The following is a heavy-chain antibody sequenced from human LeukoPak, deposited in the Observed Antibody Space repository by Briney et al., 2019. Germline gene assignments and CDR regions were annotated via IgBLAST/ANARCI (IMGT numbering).Heavy chain of an antibody. CDR2: IYYSGST. CDR1: GGSISSYY. Sequence: SETLSLTCAVSGGSISSYYWSWIRQPPRKGLEWMGYIYYSGSTTYNPPLQSRVTIPSDTSKNQFSLKLSSVTAADTAVYYWARVAMVRHFDYWGQGTLVTVSS. J-gene: IGHJ4*02. D-gene: IGHD5-18*01. V-gene: IGHV4-59*01. CDR3: ARVAMVRHFDY.